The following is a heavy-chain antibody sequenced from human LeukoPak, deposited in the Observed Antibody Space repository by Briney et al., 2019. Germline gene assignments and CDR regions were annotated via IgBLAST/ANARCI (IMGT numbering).Heavy chain of an antibody. Sequence: GGSLRLSCAASGFTFSSYWMHWVRQAPGKGLVWVSLINSDGSSAGYADSVKGRFTISRDNAKNTLYLQMNSLRAEDTAVYYCARDRGYAVDYWGQGTLVTASS. J-gene: IGHJ4*02. D-gene: IGHD5-12*01. CDR2: INSDGSSA. CDR1: GFTFSSYW. CDR3: ARDRGYAVDY. V-gene: IGHV3-74*01.